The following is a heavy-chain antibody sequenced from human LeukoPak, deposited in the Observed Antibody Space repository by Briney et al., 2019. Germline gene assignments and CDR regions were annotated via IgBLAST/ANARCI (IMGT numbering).Heavy chain of an antibody. D-gene: IGHD2-2*01. CDR3: AKIEVPTATAFDI. CDR2: ISWNSGSI. J-gene: IGHJ3*02. V-gene: IGHV3-9*01. Sequence: PGRSLRLSCAASGFTFDDYAMHWVRQTPGKGLEWVSGISWNSGSIGYVDSVKGRFTISRDNAKNSLYLQMNSLRPEDTALYYCAKIEVPTATAFDIWGQGTMVTVSS. CDR1: GFTFDDYA.